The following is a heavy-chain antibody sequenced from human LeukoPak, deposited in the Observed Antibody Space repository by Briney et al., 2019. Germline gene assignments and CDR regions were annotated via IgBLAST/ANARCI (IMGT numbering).Heavy chain of an antibody. J-gene: IGHJ4*02. CDR2: ISYNGSNK. Sequence: PGGSLRLSCAASGFTFSSYGMHWVRQAPGKGLEWVAVISYNGSNKYYADSVKGRFTISRDNSKNTLYLQMNSLRAEDTAVYYCAKELAAAITYWGQGTLVTVSS. D-gene: IGHD6-13*01. CDR1: GFTFSSYG. V-gene: IGHV3-30*18. CDR3: AKELAAAITY.